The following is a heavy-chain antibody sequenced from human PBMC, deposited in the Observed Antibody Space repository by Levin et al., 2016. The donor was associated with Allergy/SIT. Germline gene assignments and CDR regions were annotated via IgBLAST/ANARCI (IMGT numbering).Heavy chain of an antibody. J-gene: IGHJ6*03. CDR1: GGSFSSDV. CDR2: ISPNYGTT. D-gene: IGHD2-2*01. Sequence: SVKVSCKASGGSFSSDVITWVRQAPGQGLEWMGGISPNYGTTDYAQKFQDRLTLTADESTSTAYMELSSLRSEDTAVYYCARGRGGEHQLGHYYYYYMDAWGKGTTVTVSS. V-gene: IGHV1-69*13. CDR3: ARGRGGEHQLGHYYYYYMDA.